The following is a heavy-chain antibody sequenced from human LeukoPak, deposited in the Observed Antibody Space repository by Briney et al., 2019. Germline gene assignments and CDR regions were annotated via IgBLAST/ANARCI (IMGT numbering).Heavy chain of an antibody. CDR3: ARDDILTGSRWFDP. D-gene: IGHD3-9*01. V-gene: IGHV1-2*02. CDR1: GYTFTGYY. J-gene: IGHJ5*02. Sequence: ASVKVSCKASGYTFTGYYMHWVRQAPGQGLEWMGWINPNSGGTNYAQKFQGRVTMTRDTSIGTAYMELSRLRSDDTAVYYCARDDILTGSRWFDPWGQGTLVTVSS. CDR2: INPNSGGT.